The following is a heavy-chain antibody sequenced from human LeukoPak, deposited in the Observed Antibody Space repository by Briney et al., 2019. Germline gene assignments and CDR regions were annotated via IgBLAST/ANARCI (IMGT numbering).Heavy chain of an antibody. D-gene: IGHD6-19*01. V-gene: IGHV4-59*01. Sequence: SETLSLTCTVSGGSISSYYWSWIRQPPGKGLEWIGYIYYSGSTNYNPSLKNRVTISVDTSKNQFSLKLSSVTAADTAVYYCAREKGIVAGLYYYYGMDVWGQGTTVTVSS. CDR2: IYYSGST. CDR3: AREKGIVAGLYYYYGMDV. CDR1: GGSISSYY. J-gene: IGHJ6*02.